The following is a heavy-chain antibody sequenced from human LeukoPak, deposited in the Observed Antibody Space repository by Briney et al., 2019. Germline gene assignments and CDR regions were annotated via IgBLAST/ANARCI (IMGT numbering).Heavy chain of an antibody. CDR2: ISSSSSYI. Sequence: PGGSLRLSCAASGFTFSSYSMNWVRQAPGKGLEWVSSISSSSSYIYYADSVKGRFTISRDNAKNSLYLQMNSLRAEDTAVYYCASTYSGSYYGNFDYWGQGTLVTVSS. CDR1: GFTFSSYS. J-gene: IGHJ4*02. CDR3: ASTYSGSYYGNFDY. D-gene: IGHD1-26*01. V-gene: IGHV3-21*01.